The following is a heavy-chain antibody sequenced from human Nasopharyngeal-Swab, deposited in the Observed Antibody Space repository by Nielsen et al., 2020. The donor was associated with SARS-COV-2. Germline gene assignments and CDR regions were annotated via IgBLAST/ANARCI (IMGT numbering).Heavy chain of an antibody. Sequence: GESLKISCAASGFTFSSFGMHWVRQAPGKGLEWVAFIAHDASNEYYGDSVKGRFSISRDSSKNTLYLQMDSLRGEDTAVYYCARKRPGVGEGSYYFDYWGQGTLVTVSS. CDR3: ARKRPGVGEGSYYFDY. CDR2: IAHDASNE. D-gene: IGHD1-26*01. CDR1: GFTFSSFG. J-gene: IGHJ4*02. V-gene: IGHV3-30*03.